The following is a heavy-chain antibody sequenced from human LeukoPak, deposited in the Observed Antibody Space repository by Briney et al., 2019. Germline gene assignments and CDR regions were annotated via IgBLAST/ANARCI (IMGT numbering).Heavy chain of an antibody. D-gene: IGHD4-23*01. CDR3: ARLSRWWGNFYMDV. CDR2: INHSGSS. V-gene: IGHV4-34*01. CDR1: GGSFSDYY. Sequence: SETLSLTCAVYGGSFSDYYWSWIRQPPGKGLEWIGEINHSGSSNYNPSLTSRVTMSVDTSNNQFSLKLTSVTAADTAVYYCARLSRWWGNFYMDVWGKGTTVAISS. J-gene: IGHJ6*03.